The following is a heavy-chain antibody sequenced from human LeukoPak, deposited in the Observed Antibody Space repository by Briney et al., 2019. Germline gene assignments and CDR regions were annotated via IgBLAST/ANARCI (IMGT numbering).Heavy chain of an antibody. CDR2: ISAYNGNT. CDR1: GYTFTGYY. V-gene: IGHV1-18*04. CDR3: ARDLGANY. J-gene: IGHJ4*02. D-gene: IGHD3-16*01. Sequence: ASVKVSCKASGYTFTGYYMHWVRQAPGQGLEWMGWISAYNGNTNYAQRLQGRVTMTTDTSTSTAYMELRSLRSDDTAVYYCARDLGANYWGQGTLVTVSS.